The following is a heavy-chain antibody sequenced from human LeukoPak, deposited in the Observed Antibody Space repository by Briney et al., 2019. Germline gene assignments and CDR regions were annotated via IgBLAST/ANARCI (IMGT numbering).Heavy chain of an antibody. Sequence: GGSLRLSCTASGFTFSNFGVNWVRQAPGKGLEWVSCMDRHTDIYYANSVRGRFTISRDNSKNTLYLQMNSLRAEDTAVYYCARAEPGLFDYWGLGTLVTVSS. J-gene: IGHJ4*02. CDR3: ARAEPGLFDY. V-gene: IGHV3-21*01. CDR1: GFTFSNFG. CDR2: MDRHTDI.